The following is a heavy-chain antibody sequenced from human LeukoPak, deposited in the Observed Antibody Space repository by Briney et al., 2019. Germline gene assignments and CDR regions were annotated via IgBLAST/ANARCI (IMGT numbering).Heavy chain of an antibody. CDR3: VKDGPLGSDF. CDR1: GASISTYY. J-gene: IGHJ4*02. CDR2: IYASGNT. D-gene: IGHD2-15*01. V-gene: IGHV4-4*07. Sequence: TSETLSLTCTISGASISTYYWSWIRQPAGKGLEWIGRIYASGNTYKNPSLESRVTMSVDTSNNQFTLSLTSVTGADTAMYYCVKDGPLGSDFWGQGTQVTVSS.